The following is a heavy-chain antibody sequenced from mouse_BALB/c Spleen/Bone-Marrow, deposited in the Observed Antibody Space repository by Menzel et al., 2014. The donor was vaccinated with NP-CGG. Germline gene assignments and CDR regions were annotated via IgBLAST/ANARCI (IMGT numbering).Heavy chain of an antibody. Sequence: DVKLVESGPELVKPGASVKISCKASGYTFADYNMHWVKQSHGKSLEWIGYIYPYNGGTGYNQKFKSKATLTVDNSSSTAYMELRSLTSEDSAVYYCATYYRYDWFAYWGQGTPVTVSA. CDR2: IYPYNGGT. D-gene: IGHD2-14*01. CDR1: GYTFADYN. J-gene: IGHJ3*01. CDR3: ATYYRYDWFAY. V-gene: IGHV1S29*02.